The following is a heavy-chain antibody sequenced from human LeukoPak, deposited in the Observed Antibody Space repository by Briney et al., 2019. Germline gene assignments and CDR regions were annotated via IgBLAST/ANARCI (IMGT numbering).Heavy chain of an antibody. Sequence: SETLSLTCNVSAGSTRGYFWSWIRQPPGKGLEWIGYIYYSGSTKYNPSLMSRVTISIGTSERQFSLKLSSVTAADTAAYYCARHVTVTYDAFDVWGQGTMVTVSS. D-gene: IGHD4-11*01. CDR2: IYYSGST. V-gene: IGHV4-59*08. CDR1: AGSTRGYF. J-gene: IGHJ3*01. CDR3: ARHVTVTYDAFDV.